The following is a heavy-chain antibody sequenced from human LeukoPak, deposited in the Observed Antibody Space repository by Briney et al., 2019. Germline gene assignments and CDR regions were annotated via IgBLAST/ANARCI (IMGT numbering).Heavy chain of an antibody. V-gene: IGHV4-59*08. Sequence: SETLSLTCTVSGGSISSYYWSWIRQPPGKGLEWIGYIYYSGSTNLNPSLKSRVTISVDTSKNQFSLKLSSVTAADTAVYYCAGHHPRNTVDFWGQGTLVTVSS. CDR1: GGSISSYY. J-gene: IGHJ4*02. D-gene: IGHD2/OR15-2a*01. CDR3: AGHHPRNTVDF. CDR2: IYYSGST.